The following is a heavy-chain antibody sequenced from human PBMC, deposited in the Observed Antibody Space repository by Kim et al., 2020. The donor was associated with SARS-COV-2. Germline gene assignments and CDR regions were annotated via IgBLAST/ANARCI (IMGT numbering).Heavy chain of an antibody. V-gene: IGHV4-39*01. CDR3: ARPLHQLLRGPLDY. D-gene: IGHD1-26*01. CDR2: IYYTGTT. Sequence: SETLSLTCAVSGDSISGSSYYWGWVRQPPGKGLEWIGSIYYTGTTYYNPSLKSRVTISVDTSKNQFSLKLSSVTAADTAVYYCARPLHQLLRGPLDYCG. CDR1: GDSISGSSYY. J-gene: IGHJ4*01.